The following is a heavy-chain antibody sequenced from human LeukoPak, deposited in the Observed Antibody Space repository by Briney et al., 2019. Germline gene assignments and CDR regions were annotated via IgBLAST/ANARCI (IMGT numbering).Heavy chain of an antibody. CDR3: ARARTYYDILTGRKQKNWFDP. CDR1: GGSFSGYY. D-gene: IGHD3-9*01. J-gene: IGHJ5*02. Sequence: SETLSLTCAVYGGSFSGYYWSWIRQPPGKGLEWIGEINHSGSTNYNPFLKSRVTISVDTSKNQFSLKLSFVTATDTAVYYCARARTYYDILTGRKQKNWFDPWGQGTLVTVSS. CDR2: INHSGST. V-gene: IGHV4-34*01.